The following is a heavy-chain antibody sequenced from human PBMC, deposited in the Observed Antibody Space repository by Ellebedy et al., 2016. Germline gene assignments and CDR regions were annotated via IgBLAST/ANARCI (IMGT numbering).Heavy chain of an antibody. CDR2: SYHSEIP. CDR3: ATYNMGRLDH. CDR1: GGSINSSY. Sequence: SETLSLTCAVSGGSINSSYWTWIRQPPGKALEWIGHSYHSEIPFYSPSLKSRVSISIDTPKNHFSLRLRSVTAADTAIYYCATYNMGRLDHWGQGTLVTVSS. J-gene: IGHJ4*02. V-gene: IGHV4-59*08. D-gene: IGHD1-1*01.